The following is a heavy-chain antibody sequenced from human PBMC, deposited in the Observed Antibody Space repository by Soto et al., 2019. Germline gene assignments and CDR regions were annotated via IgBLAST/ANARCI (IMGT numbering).Heavy chain of an antibody. V-gene: IGHV3-48*03. CDR1: GFTFSSYE. J-gene: IGHJ4*02. D-gene: IGHD6-19*01. CDR2: ISSSGSTI. CDR3: AREGAGFASGIDY. Sequence: PGGSLRLSCAASGFTFSSYEMNWVRQAPGKGLEWVSYISSSGSTIYFADSLKGRFTISRDNAKNSLYLQMNSLRAEDTAVYYCAREGAGFASGIDYWGQGTLVTRLL.